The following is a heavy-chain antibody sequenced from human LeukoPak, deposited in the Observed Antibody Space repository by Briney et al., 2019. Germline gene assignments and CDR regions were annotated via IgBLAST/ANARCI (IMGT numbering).Heavy chain of an antibody. CDR2: INPNSGGT. Sequence: ASVKVSCKASGFIFTGYYIHWVRQAPGQGLEWMGWINPNSGGTNYAQKFQSRVTLTRDTSISTAYMELSRLRSDDTAVYYCARETTYSTSSLHYWGQGTLVTVSS. D-gene: IGHD6-6*01. CDR1: GFIFTGYY. V-gene: IGHV1-2*02. CDR3: ARETTYSTSSLHY. J-gene: IGHJ4*02.